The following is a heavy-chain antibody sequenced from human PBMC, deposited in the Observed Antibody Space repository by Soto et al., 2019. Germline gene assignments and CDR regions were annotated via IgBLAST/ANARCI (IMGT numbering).Heavy chain of an antibody. J-gene: IGHJ6*03. V-gene: IGHV6-1*01. CDR2: TYYRSRWYN. CDR3: AGTTSLQWYYMDV. Sequence: SQTLSLTCAISGDSVSSNIAAWNWIRQSPSRGLEWLGRTYYRSRWYNDYAVSVKSRITVNPDTSKNQFSLHLNSVTPEDTAAYYCAGTTSLQWYYMDVWDKGTTVTVSS. D-gene: IGHD1-7*01. CDR1: GDSVSSNIAA.